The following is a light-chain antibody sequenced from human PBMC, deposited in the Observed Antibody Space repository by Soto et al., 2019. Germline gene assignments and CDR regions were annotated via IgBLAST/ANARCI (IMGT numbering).Light chain of an antibody. J-gene: IGLJ1*01. CDR1: SCDVGGYND. V-gene: IGLV2-14*01. CDR3: SSYRCRGAVV. Sequence: QSALTQPASVSGSPGQTIAISCTGTSCDVGGYNDVSWHQQHPGKAPKVLISVITNRPSGVSNRFSGSKSGNAASLTISGHDAEDEADYYCSSYRCRGAVVFGSGTKLTVL. CDR2: VIT.